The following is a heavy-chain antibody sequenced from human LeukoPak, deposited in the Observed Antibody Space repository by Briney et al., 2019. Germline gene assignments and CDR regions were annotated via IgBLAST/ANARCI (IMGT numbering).Heavy chain of an antibody. CDR1: DGSISSTSYY. Sequence: SETLSLTCTVSDGSISSTSYYWGWIRQPPGKGLEWIGSINYSGSIYYNVSLKSRVTISIDASMNHFSLKLSSVTAADTAVYYCARQDCSGASCYSVGAYYFDSWGQGTLVTVSS. J-gene: IGHJ4*02. D-gene: IGHD2-15*01. V-gene: IGHV4-39*01. CDR2: INYSGSI. CDR3: ARQDCSGASCYSVGAYYFDS.